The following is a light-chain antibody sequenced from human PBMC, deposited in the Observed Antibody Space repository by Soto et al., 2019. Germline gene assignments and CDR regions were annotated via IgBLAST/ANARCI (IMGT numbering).Light chain of an antibody. CDR3: SSYTTTRTVV. V-gene: IGLV2-14*01. CDR2: DVS. Sequence: QSALTQPASVSGSPGQSITISCTGTSSDVGGYNYVSWYQQNPGKAPKLMIYDVSNRHSGVSNRFSGSKSGNTASLTISGLQAEDEADYYCSSYTTTRTVVFGGGTKLTVL. CDR1: SSDVGGYNY. J-gene: IGLJ2*01.